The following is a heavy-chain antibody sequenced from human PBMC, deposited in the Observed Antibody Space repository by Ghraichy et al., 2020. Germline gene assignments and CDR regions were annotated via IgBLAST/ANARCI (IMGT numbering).Heavy chain of an antibody. CDR1: GFSLSTSGVG. V-gene: IGHV2-5*01. J-gene: IGHJ4*02. CDR3: ALQYYYDSSGYFYYFDY. CDR2: IYWNDDK. Sequence: SGPTLVKPTQTLTLTCTFSGFSLSTSGVGVVWIRQPPGKALEWLALIYWNDDKRYSPSLKSRLTITKDNSTNQVVLTMTNMDPVDTATYYLALQYYYDSSGYFYYFDYWGQGTLVTVSS. D-gene: IGHD3-22*01.